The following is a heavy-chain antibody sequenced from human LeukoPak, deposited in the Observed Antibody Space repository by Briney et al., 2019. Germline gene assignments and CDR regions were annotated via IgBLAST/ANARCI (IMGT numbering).Heavy chain of an antibody. CDR2: IYYSGST. J-gene: IGHJ5*02. Sequence: SETLSLTXTVSGGSISSSSYYWGWIRQPPGKGLEWIGSIYYSGSTYYNPSLKSRVTISVDTSKNQFSLKLTSVTAADTAVYYCAWGDSSGYPFDPWGQGTLVTVSS. CDR3: AWGDSSGYPFDP. D-gene: IGHD3-22*01. CDR1: GGSISSSSYY. V-gene: IGHV4-39*07.